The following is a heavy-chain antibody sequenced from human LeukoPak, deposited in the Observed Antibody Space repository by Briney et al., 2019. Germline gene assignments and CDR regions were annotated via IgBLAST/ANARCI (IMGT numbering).Heavy chain of an antibody. D-gene: IGHD3-22*01. Sequence: GGSLRLSCAASGFTFSSYSMNWVRQAPGKGLEWVSSISSSSSYIYYADSVKGRFTISRDNAKNSLYLQMNSLRAEDTAVYYCAITRTTSYYDWGPGYFQHWGQGTLVTVSS. CDR1: GFTFSSYS. CDR2: ISSSSSYI. CDR3: AITRTTSYYDWGPGYFQH. V-gene: IGHV3-21*01. J-gene: IGHJ1*01.